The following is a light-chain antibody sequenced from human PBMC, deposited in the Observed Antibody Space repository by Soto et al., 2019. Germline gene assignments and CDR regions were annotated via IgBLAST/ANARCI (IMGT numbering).Light chain of an antibody. J-gene: IGKJ1*01. CDR1: QSISTW. CDR3: QQYINRWT. V-gene: IGKV1-5*03. CDR2: KAS. Sequence: DIQVTQSPSTLSASVGDRVTITCRASQSISTWLAWYQQKPGKAPKLLIYKASSLESGVPSRFSGSGSGTEFTLTISSLQPDDFATYYCQQYINRWTFGQGTKVEIK.